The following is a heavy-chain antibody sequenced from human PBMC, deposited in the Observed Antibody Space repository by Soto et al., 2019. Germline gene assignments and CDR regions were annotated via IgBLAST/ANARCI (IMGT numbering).Heavy chain of an antibody. D-gene: IGHD4-17*01. CDR2: VSYSGGS. Sequence: SETLSLTCTVSGGSVSSYYWSWIRQPPGKGLEWIGYVSYSGGSHSKPSLKSRVTISVDSSKNQFSLKVPSVTATDTAVYYCAGHHPRWTTLTTLDSWGQGTLVTVSS. CDR1: GGSVSSYY. J-gene: IGHJ4*02. V-gene: IGHV4-59*08. CDR3: AGHHPRWTTLTTLDS.